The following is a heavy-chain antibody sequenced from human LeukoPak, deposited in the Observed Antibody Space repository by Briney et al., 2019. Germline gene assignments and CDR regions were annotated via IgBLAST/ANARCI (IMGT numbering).Heavy chain of an antibody. D-gene: IGHD3-22*01. CDR3: AKDSGDYEVPDY. Sequence: GGSLRLSCAASGFYFTTYVMGWVRQAPGKGLEWVAGISGGGGTTFYADSVQGRFTISRDNSNNTLFLQMNSLRAEDTAVYYCAKDSGDYEVPDYWGQGTLVTVSS. V-gene: IGHV3-23*01. J-gene: IGHJ4*02. CDR2: ISGGGGTT. CDR1: GFYFTTYV.